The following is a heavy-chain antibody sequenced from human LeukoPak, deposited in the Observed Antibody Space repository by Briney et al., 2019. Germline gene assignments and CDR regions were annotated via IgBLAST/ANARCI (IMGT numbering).Heavy chain of an antibody. Sequence: PGRSLRLSCAASGFTFDDYAMHWVRQAPGKGLEWVSGISWNSGSIGCADSVKGRFTISRDNAKNSLYLQMNSLRAEDTALYYCAKGYSKDYDYWGQGTLVTVSS. CDR3: AKGYSKDYDY. CDR2: ISWNSGSI. D-gene: IGHD1-1*01. V-gene: IGHV3-9*01. CDR1: GFTFDDYA. J-gene: IGHJ4*02.